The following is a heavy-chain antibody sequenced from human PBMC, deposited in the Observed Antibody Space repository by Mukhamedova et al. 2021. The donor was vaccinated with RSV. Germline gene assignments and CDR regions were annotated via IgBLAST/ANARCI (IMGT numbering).Heavy chain of an antibody. CDR3: ARGLRFGELSFSY. Sequence: GLEWVSVIYSGGSTYYADSVKGRFTISRDNSKNTLYLQMNSLRAEDTAVYYCARGLRFGELSFSYWGQGTLVTVSS. J-gene: IGHJ4*02. CDR2: IYSGGST. D-gene: IGHD3-10*01. V-gene: IGHV3-66*02.